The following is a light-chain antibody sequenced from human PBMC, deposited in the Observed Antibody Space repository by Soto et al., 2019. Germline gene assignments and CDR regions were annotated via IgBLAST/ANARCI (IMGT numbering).Light chain of an antibody. Sequence: DIQMPQSPSTTSLSLAHRVTISCXASQSISSWLAWYQQKPGKAPKFLIYAASILQSGDPSRFSGSGTGTEFTLTISNLQPEDFATYYCQQSHSPPWTFGQGTKVDIK. CDR2: AAS. CDR3: QQSHSPPWT. V-gene: IGKV1-39*01. CDR1: QSISSW. J-gene: IGKJ1*01.